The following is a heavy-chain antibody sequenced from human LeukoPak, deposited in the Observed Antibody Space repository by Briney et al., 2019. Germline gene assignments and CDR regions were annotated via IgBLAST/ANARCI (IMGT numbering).Heavy chain of an antibody. D-gene: IGHD3-22*01. Sequence: ASVKVSCKASGGTFSSYAISWVRQAPGQGLEWMGGIIPIFGTANYAQKFQGRVTITTDESTSTAYMELSSLRSEDTAVYYCARGSGQGWLSKYNWFDPWGQGTLVTVSS. J-gene: IGHJ5*02. CDR3: ARGSGQGWLSKYNWFDP. CDR2: IIPIFGTA. CDR1: GGTFSSYA. V-gene: IGHV1-69*05.